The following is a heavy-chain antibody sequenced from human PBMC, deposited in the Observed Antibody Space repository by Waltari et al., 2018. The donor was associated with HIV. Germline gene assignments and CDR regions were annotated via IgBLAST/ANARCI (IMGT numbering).Heavy chain of an antibody. J-gene: IGHJ6*02. Sequence: QAQLVQSGAEVKRPGASVKVSCKASGYTFSNYDFNWVRQATGQGLEWMGWMNPNRGNSGVVQKFQGRVTMTRDTSISTAYMELSSLGSEDTAVYYCARGGEMGAPYVGMDVWGQGTTVTVSS. CDR2: MNPNRGNS. D-gene: IGHD3-10*01. CDR1: GYTFSNYD. CDR3: ARGGEMGAPYVGMDV. V-gene: IGHV1-8*01.